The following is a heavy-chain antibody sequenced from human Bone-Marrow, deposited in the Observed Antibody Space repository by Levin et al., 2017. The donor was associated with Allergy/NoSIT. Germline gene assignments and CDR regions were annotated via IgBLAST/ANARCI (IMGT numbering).Heavy chain of an antibody. CDR1: GFTFSSYW. CDR2: INSDGSST. V-gene: IGHV3-74*01. Sequence: GGSLRLSCAASGFTFSSYWMHWVRQAPGKGLVWVSRINSDGSSTSYADSVKGRFTISRGNAKNTLFLQMTSLRAEDTAVYYCVGSVGAHIESDYWGQGTLVTVSS. D-gene: IGHD1-26*01. J-gene: IGHJ4*02. CDR3: VGSVGAHIESDY.